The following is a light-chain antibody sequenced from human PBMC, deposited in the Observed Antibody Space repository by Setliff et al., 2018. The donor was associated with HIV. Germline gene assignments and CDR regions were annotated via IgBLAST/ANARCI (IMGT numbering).Light chain of an antibody. CDR3: SSYTSRTPLYV. V-gene: IGLV2-14*02. J-gene: IGLJ1*01. Sequence: QSALTQPASVSGSPGQSITISCTGTSNDVGGYNLVSWYQQHPGKAPELIIYDVYKRPSGISDRFSGSKSGNTASLTISGLQAEDEADYYCSSYTSRTPLYVFGTGTKVTVL. CDR2: DVY. CDR1: SNDVGGYNL.